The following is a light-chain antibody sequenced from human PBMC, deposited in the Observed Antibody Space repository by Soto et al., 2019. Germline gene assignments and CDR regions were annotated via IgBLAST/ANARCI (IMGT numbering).Light chain of an antibody. CDR3: QQFNSYSPGA. CDR2: AAS. V-gene: IGKV1-39*01. CDR1: QSISSY. Sequence: DIQMTQSPSSLSASVGDXXXXXXXXSQSISSYLNWYQQKPGKAPKLLIYAASSLQSGVPSRFSGSGSGTDFTLTISSLQPDDFATYYCQQFNSYSPGAFGQGTKVDIK. J-gene: IGKJ1*01.